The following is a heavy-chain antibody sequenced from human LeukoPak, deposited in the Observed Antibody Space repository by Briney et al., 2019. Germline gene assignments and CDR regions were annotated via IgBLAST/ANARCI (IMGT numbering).Heavy chain of an antibody. Sequence: PGGSLRLSCAASGFTFSNHAMNWVRQAPGKGLEWVSIISGSGTVTYYADSVKGRFTISRDNSKNTLYLQMNSLRAEDTAVYYCAKTSVGEGRIIASGYFDNWGQGTLVTVSS. J-gene: IGHJ4*02. CDR1: GFTFSNHA. CDR2: ISGSGTVT. V-gene: IGHV3-23*01. CDR3: AKTSVGEGRIIASGYFDN. D-gene: IGHD2-15*01.